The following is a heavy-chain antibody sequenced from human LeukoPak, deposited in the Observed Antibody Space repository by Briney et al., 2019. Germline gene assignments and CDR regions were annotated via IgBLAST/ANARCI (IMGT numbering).Heavy chain of an antibody. D-gene: IGHD1-26*01. CDR3: AAGFNSGSYLAEYFQH. V-gene: IGHV1-69*05. Sequence: SVKVSCKASEGTFSSYAISWVRQAPGQGLEWMGGIIPIFGTANYAQKFQGRVTITTDESTSTAYMELSSLRSEDTAVYYCAAGFNSGSYLAEYFQHWGQGTLVTVSS. CDR2: IIPIFGTA. CDR1: EGTFSSYA. J-gene: IGHJ1*01.